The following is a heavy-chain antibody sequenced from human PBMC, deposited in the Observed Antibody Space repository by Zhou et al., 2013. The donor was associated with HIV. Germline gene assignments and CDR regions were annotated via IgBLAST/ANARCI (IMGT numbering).Heavy chain of an antibody. J-gene: IGHJ4*02. CDR1: GDTFSNYN. CDR2: VIPIFGTT. Sequence: QVQLVQSGAEVKKSGSSMKVSCKASGDTFSNYNINWVRHVPGQGLEWMGGVIPIFGTTSYAQKFQGRVTINTDESTSTAYMELSSLRSEDTALYYCARANSGDSLGYFDYWGQGTLVTVSS. CDR3: ARANSGDSLGYFDY. V-gene: IGHV1-69*05. D-gene: IGHD5-18*01.